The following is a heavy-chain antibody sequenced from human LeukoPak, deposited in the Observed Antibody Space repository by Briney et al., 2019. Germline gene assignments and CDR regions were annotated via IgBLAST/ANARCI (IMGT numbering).Heavy chain of an antibody. D-gene: IGHD3-3*01. CDR1: GFTFSSYS. V-gene: IGHV3-21*01. CDR3: ARAKTMKYYDFWSGYSG. CDR2: ISSSSSYI. Sequence: KPGGSLRLSCAASGFTFSSYSMNCVRQAPGKGLEWVSSISSSSSYIYYADSVKGRFTISRDNAKNSLYLQMNSLRAEDTAVYYCARAKTMKYYDFWSGYSGWGQGTPVTVSS. J-gene: IGHJ4*02.